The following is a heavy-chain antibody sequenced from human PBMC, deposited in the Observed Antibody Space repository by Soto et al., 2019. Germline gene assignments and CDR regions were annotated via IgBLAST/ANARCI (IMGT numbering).Heavy chain of an antibody. Sequence: EVQLLESGGGLVQPGGSLRLSCAASGFTFSSYAMSWVRQAPGKGLEWVSAISGSGGSTYYADSVKGRFTISRDNSKNTLYLQMNSLKSEDSAMYYCCWCGTINYYFTQWGQGTRVTVSS. D-gene: IGHD1-26*01. V-gene: IGHV3-23*01. CDR2: ISGSGGST. CDR1: GFTFSSYA. J-gene: IGHJ4*02. CDR3: CWCGTINYYFTQ.